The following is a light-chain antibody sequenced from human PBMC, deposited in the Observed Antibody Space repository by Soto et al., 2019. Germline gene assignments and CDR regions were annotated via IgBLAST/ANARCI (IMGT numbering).Light chain of an antibody. CDR3: QQYGSSPST. Sequence: EIVLTQSPGTLSLSPGDTATLSCRASQSVYSTYLAWYQHKVGQAPRLLIYGSSTRATGIPDRFSGSGSGTDFTLTIRRLEPEDSAVYYCQQYGSSPSTFGQGTKVEVK. CDR2: GSS. J-gene: IGKJ1*01. V-gene: IGKV3-20*01. CDR1: QSVYSTY.